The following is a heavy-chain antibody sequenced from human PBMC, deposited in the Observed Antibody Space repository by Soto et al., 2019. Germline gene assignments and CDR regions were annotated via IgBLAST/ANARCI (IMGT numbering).Heavy chain of an antibody. CDR1: GFTFSDYY. J-gene: IGHJ6*02. V-gene: IGHV3-11*06. CDR2: ISSTSIYT. CDR3: ARDGGEIIPAAIGGGYGMDV. D-gene: IGHD2-2*01. Sequence: GGLRLSCAASGFTFSDYYMSWIRQAPGKGLEWVPYISSTSIYTNYADSVKGRFTISRDNAKNSLYLQMDSLTAEDTGVYYCARDGGEIIPAAIGGGYGMDVWGQGTTVTVSS.